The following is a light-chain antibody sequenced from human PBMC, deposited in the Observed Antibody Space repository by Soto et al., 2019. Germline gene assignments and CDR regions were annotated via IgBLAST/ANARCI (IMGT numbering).Light chain of an antibody. CDR3: QQYGTSPRA. CDR2: GAS. V-gene: IGKV3-20*01. Sequence: EIVLTQSPATLSLSPGERATLSCRASQSVSSYLAWYQQKPGQAPRLLIYGASSRATGIPDRFSGSGSGTDFTLTIVRLEPEDFAVYYCQQYGTSPRAFGQGTKV. CDR1: QSVSSY. J-gene: IGKJ1*01.